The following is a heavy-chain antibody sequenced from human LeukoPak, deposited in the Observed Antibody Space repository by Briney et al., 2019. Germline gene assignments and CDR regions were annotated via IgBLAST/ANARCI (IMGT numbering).Heavy chain of an antibody. Sequence: ASVKVSCKASGYTFTGYYMHWVRQAPGQGLEWMGWINPNSGGTNYAQKFQGWVTMTRDTSISTAYMELSRLRSDDTAVYYCARDGYGDHEGYWFDPWGQGTLVTVSS. D-gene: IGHD4-17*01. J-gene: IGHJ5*02. CDR2: INPNSGGT. V-gene: IGHV1-2*04. CDR1: GYTFTGYY. CDR3: ARDGYGDHEGYWFDP.